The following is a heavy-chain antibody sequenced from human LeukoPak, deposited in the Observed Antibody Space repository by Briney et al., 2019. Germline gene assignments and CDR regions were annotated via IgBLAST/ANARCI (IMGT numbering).Heavy chain of an antibody. J-gene: IGHJ4*02. D-gene: IGHD6-19*01. V-gene: IGHV4-34*01. CDR1: GGSFSGYY. CDR3: ARAVAGRRVSYYLDY. CDR2: INHSGST. Sequence: PSETLSLTCAVYGGSFSGYYWSWIRQPPGKGLEWIGEINHSGSTNYNPSLKSRVTISVDTSKNQFSLKLSSVTAADTAVYYCARAVAGRRVSYYLDYWGQGTLVTVSS.